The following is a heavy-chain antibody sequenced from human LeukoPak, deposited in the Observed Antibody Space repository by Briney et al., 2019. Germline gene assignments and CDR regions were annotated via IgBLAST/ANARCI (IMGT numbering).Heavy chain of an antibody. D-gene: IGHD3-22*01. Sequence: GASVKVSCKTSGYTFTGQYLHWVRQAPGQGLEWMGWINPNSGGTKSAQKFQGRVIMTRDTSISTAYMELSRLRSDDTAVYYCARVPLYYYDSSHQNLDYWGQGTLVTVSS. V-gene: IGHV1-2*02. J-gene: IGHJ4*02. CDR2: INPNSGGT. CDR3: ARVPLYYYDSSHQNLDY. CDR1: GYTFTGQY.